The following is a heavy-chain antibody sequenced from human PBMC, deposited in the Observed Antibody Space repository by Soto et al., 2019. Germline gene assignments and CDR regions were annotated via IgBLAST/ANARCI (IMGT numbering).Heavy chain of an antibody. Sequence: ASVKVSCKACGYTFTSYYMHWVRQAPGQGLEWMGIINPSGGSTSYAQKFQGRVTMTRDTSTSTVYMELSSLRSEDTAVYYCARASSVVVTAIPSYWGQGTLVTVPQ. D-gene: IGHD2-21*02. CDR2: INPSGGST. CDR1: GYTFTSYY. J-gene: IGHJ4*02. V-gene: IGHV1-46*01. CDR3: ARASSVVVTAIPSY.